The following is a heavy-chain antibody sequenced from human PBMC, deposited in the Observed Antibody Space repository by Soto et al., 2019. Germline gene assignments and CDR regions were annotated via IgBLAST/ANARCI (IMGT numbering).Heavy chain of an antibody. Sequence: ASVKVSCNASGAIFSKYVISWARQAPGQGLEWMGGIIPMFGTVNYAQKFQGRLTITADESTSTAYMELSTLRSDDTAVYYCATSSRKQCRGGTCSENWFEPWGQGTLVTV. CDR1: GAIFSKYV. D-gene: IGHD2-15*01. CDR2: IIPMFGTV. CDR3: ATSSRKQCRGGTCSENWFEP. J-gene: IGHJ5*02. V-gene: IGHV1-69*13.